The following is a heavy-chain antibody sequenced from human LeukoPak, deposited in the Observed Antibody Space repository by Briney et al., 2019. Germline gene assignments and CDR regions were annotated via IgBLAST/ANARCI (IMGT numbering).Heavy chain of an antibody. CDR3: AKDSYYYDSSGSVDPPVY. J-gene: IGHJ4*02. CDR1: GFTVSSNY. CDR2: IYSGGST. Sequence: GGSLRLSCAASGFTVSSNYMSWVRQAPGKGLEWVSVIYSGGSTYYADSVKGRFTISRHNSKNTLYLQMNSLRAEDTAVYYCAKDSYYYDSSGSVDPPVYWGQGTLVTVSS. D-gene: IGHD3-22*01. V-gene: IGHV3-53*04.